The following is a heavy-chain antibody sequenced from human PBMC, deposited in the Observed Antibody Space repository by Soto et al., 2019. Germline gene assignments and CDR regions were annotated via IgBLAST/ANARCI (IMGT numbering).Heavy chain of an antibody. D-gene: IGHD3-9*01. V-gene: IGHV1-69*13. CDR3: ARAPLHYDILNGYRPYYYYGMDV. CDR2: IIPIFGTA. J-gene: IGHJ6*02. CDR1: GGTFSSYA. Sequence: SVKVSCKASGGTFSSYAISWVRQAPGQGLEWMGGIIPIFGTANYAQKFQGRVTITADESTSTAYMELSSLRSEDTAVYYCARAPLHYDILNGYRPYYYYGMDVWGQGTTVTVSS.